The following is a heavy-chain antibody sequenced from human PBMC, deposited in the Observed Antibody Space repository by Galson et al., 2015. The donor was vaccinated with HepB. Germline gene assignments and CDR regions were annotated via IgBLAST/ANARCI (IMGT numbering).Heavy chain of an antibody. CDR3: ARDFTMSRASSAFHI. CDR2: INAGNGNT. CDR1: GYTFTSYA. D-gene: IGHD3-10*01. V-gene: IGHV1-3*01. J-gene: IGHJ3*02. Sequence: SVKVSCKASGYTFTSYAMHWVRQAPGQRLEWIGWINAGNGNTRYSQKFQGRVTITRDTSASTAYMELSSLRSEDTAVYYCARDFTMSRASSAFHIWGQGTVVTVSS.